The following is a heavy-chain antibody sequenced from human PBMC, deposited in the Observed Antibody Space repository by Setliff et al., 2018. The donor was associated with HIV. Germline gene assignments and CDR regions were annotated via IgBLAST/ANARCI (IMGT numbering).Heavy chain of an antibody. CDR3: ARQVGSQYSYWAYYFDS. J-gene: IGHJ4*02. V-gene: IGHV4-38-2*01. CDR1: GYSISSGYY. D-gene: IGHD5-18*01. CDR2: LYHSGTN. Sequence: SETLSLTCAVSGYSISSGYYWGWIRQPPGKGLEWIGSLYHSGTNFYNPSLKSRVTISLDTSANRFSLKLNSVTAADTAIYYCARQVGSQYSYWAYYFDSWGQGALVTVSS.